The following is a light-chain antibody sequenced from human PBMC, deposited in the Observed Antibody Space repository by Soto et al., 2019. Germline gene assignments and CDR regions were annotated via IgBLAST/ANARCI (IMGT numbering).Light chain of an antibody. Sequence: QPALTQPASVSGSPGQSITISCTGTSSDVGAYDYVSWYQHPPGKAPKLIIYEVSNRPSGVSNRFPGSKSGNTASLTISGIQAEDEADYYCSSYASNNILYVFGTGTKVTVL. V-gene: IGLV2-14*01. J-gene: IGLJ1*01. CDR3: SSYASNNILYV. CDR1: SSDVGAYDY. CDR2: EVS.